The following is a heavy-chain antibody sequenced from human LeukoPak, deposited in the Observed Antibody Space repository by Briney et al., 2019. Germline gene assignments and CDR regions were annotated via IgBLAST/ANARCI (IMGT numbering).Heavy chain of an antibody. J-gene: IGHJ5*02. CDR2: FDSEDGET. CDR1: GNTLTELS. D-gene: IGHD3-22*01. V-gene: IGHV1-24*01. Sequence: ASVEVSCKVSGNTLTELSMHWVRQAPGKGLEWMGGFDSEDGETVYAQNFQGRVTMTEDTFTDTAYMELTSLRSEDTAVYYCAATTHYYDSSGYFRWFDPWGQGTLVTVSS. CDR3: AATTHYYDSSGYFRWFDP.